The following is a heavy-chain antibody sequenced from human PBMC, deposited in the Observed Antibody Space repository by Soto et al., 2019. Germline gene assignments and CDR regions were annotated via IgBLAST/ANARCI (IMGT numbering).Heavy chain of an antibody. V-gene: IGHV1-69*13. Sequence: SVKVSCKASGGTFSSYAISWVRQAPGQGLEWMGGIIPIFGTANYAQKFQGRVTITADESTSTAYMELSSLRSEDTAVYYCARDIIIGSNAFDIWGQGTMVPVSS. CDR2: IIPIFGTA. J-gene: IGHJ3*02. D-gene: IGHD1-26*01. CDR1: GGTFSSYA. CDR3: ARDIIIGSNAFDI.